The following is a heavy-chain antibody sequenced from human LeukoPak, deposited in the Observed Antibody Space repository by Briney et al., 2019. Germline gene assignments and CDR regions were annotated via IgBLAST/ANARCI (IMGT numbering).Heavy chain of an antibody. J-gene: IGHJ4*02. CDR3: ARVRDGYSTEGFDY. CDR1: GFSFTNYW. CDR2: INSDGTST. D-gene: IGHD5-24*01. V-gene: IGHV3-74*01. Sequence: GGSLRLSCAASGFSFTNYWMHWVRQAPGKGLVWVSRINSDGTSTTYADSVKGRFTISRDNAKNTLYLQMKSLRVEDTAVYYCARVRDGYSTEGFDYWGQGTLVTVSS.